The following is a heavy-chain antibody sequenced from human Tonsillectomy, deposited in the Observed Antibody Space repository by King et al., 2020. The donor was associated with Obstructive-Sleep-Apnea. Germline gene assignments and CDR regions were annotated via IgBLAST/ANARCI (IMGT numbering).Heavy chain of an antibody. CDR1: DDSISTSGYY. V-gene: IGHV4-31*03. CDR3: ARSPEYSNYEAY. D-gene: IGHD4-11*01. CDR2: ISHSGSP. Sequence: QLQESGPGLVKPSQTLSLTCNVSDDSISTSGYYWGWIRQYPGKGLEWIGCISHSGSPYYKPSLKSRGTRSMETSRNHFFLKLSSVTAADTAVYYCARSPEYSNYEAYWGQGILVTVSS. J-gene: IGHJ4*02.